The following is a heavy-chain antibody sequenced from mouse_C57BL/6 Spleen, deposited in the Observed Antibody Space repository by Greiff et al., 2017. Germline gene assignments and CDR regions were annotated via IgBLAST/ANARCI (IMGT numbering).Heavy chain of an antibody. CDR1: GYAFSSSW. Sequence: QVQLQQSGPELVKPGASVKISCKASGYAFSSSWMNWVKQRPGKGLEWIGRIYPGDGDTNYNGKFKGKATLTADKSSSTAYMQLSSLTSEDSAVYFCAREGGSSPYAMDYWGQGTSVTVSS. J-gene: IGHJ4*01. V-gene: IGHV1-82*01. D-gene: IGHD1-1*01. CDR3: AREGGSSPYAMDY. CDR2: IYPGDGDT.